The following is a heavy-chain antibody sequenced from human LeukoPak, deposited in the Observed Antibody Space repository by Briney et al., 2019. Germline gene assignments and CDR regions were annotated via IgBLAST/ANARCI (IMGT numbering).Heavy chain of an antibody. J-gene: IGHJ4*02. V-gene: IGHV1-2*02. CDR3: ARAIFYGIEF. D-gene: IGHD2/OR15-2a*01. CDR2: TNPHSGAT. CDR1: GYPFIGYY. Sequence: ASVKVSCKTSGYPFIGYYIHWVRQAPGQGFEWMGWTNPHSGATHYAQKFQGRVTMTRDTPINTAYMELSGLTSADTAVYFCARAIFYGIEFWGQGTLVTVSP.